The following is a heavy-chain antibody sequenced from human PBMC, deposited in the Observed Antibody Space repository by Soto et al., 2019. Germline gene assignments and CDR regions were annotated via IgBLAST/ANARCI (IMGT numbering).Heavy chain of an antibody. J-gene: IGHJ4*02. CDR2: ISSSSRTI. CDR3: ARIGRLRWGDY. V-gene: IGHV3-48*01. D-gene: IGHD4-17*01. CDR1: GFTFSSYS. Sequence: EVQLVDSGGGLVQPGGSLRLSGAASGFTFSSYSMNWVRQAPGKGLEWVSYISSSSRTIYYADSVKGRFTISRDNAKNSLYLQMNSLRAEDTAVYYCARIGRLRWGDYWGQGTLVTVSS.